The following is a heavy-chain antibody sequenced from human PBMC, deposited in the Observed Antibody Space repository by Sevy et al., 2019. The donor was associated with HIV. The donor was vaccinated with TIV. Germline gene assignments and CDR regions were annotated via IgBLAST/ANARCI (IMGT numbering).Heavy chain of an antibody. CDR1: GFTFSSYA. V-gene: IGHV3-23*01. Sequence: GGSLRLSCAASGFTFSSYAMSWVRQAPGKGLEWVSAISGSGGSTYYADSATGRFTISRDNSKNRLYLKMNSLRAEDRAVYYCVQLKHYYGMDVWGQGTTVTVSS. CDR2: ISGSGGST. D-gene: IGHD6-13*01. J-gene: IGHJ6*02. CDR3: VQLKHYYGMDV.